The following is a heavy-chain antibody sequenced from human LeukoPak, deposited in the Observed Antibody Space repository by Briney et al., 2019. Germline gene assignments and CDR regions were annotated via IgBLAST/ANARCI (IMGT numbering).Heavy chain of an antibody. D-gene: IGHD3-22*01. V-gene: IGHV4-34*01. CDR1: GGSFSGYY. J-gene: IGHJ4*02. Sequence: PSETLSLTCAVYGGSFSGYYWSWVRQPPGKGLEWIGEISHSGSTNYNPSLKSRVTISVDASKNQFSLKLSSVTAADTAVYYCARRHSDSSGYWYFDYWGQGTLVTVSS. CDR2: ISHSGST. CDR3: ARRHSDSSGYWYFDY.